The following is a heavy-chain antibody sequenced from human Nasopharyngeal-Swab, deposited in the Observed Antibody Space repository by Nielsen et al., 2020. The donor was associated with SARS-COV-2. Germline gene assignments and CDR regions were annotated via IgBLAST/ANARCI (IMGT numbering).Heavy chain of an antibody. V-gene: IGHV3-30*18. Sequence: GGSLRLSCAVSGFTFSSYGMHWVRQAPGKGLEWVAVISYDGSNKYYADSVKGRFTISRDNSKNTLYLQMNSLRAEDTAVYYCAKEDASKQLAEDWGQGTLVTVSS. J-gene: IGHJ4*02. D-gene: IGHD6-13*01. CDR1: GFTFSSYG. CDR3: AKEDASKQLAED. CDR2: ISYDGSNK.